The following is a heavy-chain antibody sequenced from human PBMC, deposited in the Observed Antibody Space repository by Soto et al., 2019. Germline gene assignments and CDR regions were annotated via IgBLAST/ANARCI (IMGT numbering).Heavy chain of an antibody. Sequence: QVQLVQSGAEVKKPGSSVKVSCKASGGTFSSYAISWVRQAPGQGLEWMGGIIPIFGTANYAQKFQGRVTITAEESTSTAYMELSSVISEYQAVYYCARSDDSSGYYPCYWGQGTLVTVSS. V-gene: IGHV1-69*12. CDR3: ARSDDSSGYYPCY. CDR1: GGTFSSYA. D-gene: IGHD3-22*01. CDR2: IIPIFGTA. J-gene: IGHJ4*02.